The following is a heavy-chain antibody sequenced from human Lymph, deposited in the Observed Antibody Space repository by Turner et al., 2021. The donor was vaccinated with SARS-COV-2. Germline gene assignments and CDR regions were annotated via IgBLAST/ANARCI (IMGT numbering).Heavy chain of an antibody. CDR2: VWYDGSNK. Sequence: QVQLVESGGGVVQPGRSLRLSCAASGFTFSSYAMHWVRQAPGKGLEWVAVVWYDGSNKFYADSVKGRFTISRDNSKNTLYLQMNSLRAEDTAVYYCARHNGGRLDYWGQGTLVTVSS. CDR1: GFTFSSYA. CDR3: ARHNGGRLDY. D-gene: IGHD2-8*01. J-gene: IGHJ4*02. V-gene: IGHV3-33*08.